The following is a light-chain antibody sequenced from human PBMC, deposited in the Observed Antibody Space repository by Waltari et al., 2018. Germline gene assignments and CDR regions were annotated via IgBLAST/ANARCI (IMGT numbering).Light chain of an antibody. CDR3: QQSYSTSWT. CDR2: SAS. J-gene: IGKJ1*01. V-gene: IGKV1-39*01. CDR1: RSINSY. Sequence: DIQLTQSPSSLSASVGKELPITCRASRSINSYVNWYQQKPGKAPKLLIYSASSLQSGVPSRFSGSGSGTDYTLTISSLQPEDFATYFCQQSYSTSWTFGQGTKVEIK.